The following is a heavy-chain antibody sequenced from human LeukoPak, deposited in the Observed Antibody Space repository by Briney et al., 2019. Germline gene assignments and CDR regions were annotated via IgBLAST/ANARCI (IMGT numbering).Heavy chain of an antibody. CDR1: GGSISSGGYY. Sequence: SQTLSLACTVSGGSISSGGYYWSWIRQHPGKGLEWIGYIYYSGSTYYNPSLKSRVTISVDTSKNQFSLKLSSVTAADTAGYYCATTPPYGDYVWFDPWGQGTLVTVSS. V-gene: IGHV4-31*03. J-gene: IGHJ5*02. D-gene: IGHD4-17*01. CDR2: IYYSGST. CDR3: ATTPPYGDYVWFDP.